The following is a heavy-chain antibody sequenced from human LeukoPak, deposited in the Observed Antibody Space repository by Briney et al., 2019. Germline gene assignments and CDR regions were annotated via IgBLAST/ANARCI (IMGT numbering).Heavy chain of an antibody. D-gene: IGHD3-3*01. CDR3: ARGTYDFWSGYPRNWFDP. Sequence: SETLSLTCTVSGSSISSSSYYWGWIRQPPGKGLEWIGSIYYSGSTYYNPSLKSRVTISVDTSKNQFSLKLSSVTAADTAVYYCARGTYDFWSGYPRNWFDPWGQGTLVTVSS. CDR2: IYYSGST. J-gene: IGHJ5*02. CDR1: GSSISSSSYY. V-gene: IGHV4-39*07.